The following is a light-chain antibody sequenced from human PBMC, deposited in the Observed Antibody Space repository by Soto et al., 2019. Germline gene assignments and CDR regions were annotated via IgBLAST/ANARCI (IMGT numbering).Light chain of an antibody. CDR3: QHYADSPHT. CDR1: QSVRRGS. Sequence: EIVLTQSPVTLSLIPGEGATLSYRASQSVRRGSLAWYQQKPGQAPRLLIYCASSRATDIPDRFSGSGYGTDFSLTIIILEPEDFAVYYCQHYADSPHTFGQGTKLEIK. J-gene: IGKJ2*01. V-gene: IGKV3-20*01. CDR2: CAS.